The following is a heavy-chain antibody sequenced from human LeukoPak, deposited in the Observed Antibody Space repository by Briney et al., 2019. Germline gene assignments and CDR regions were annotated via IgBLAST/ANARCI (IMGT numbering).Heavy chain of an antibody. CDR2: IYTSGST. J-gene: IGHJ6*02. V-gene: IGHV4-61*02. Sequence: SETLSLTCTVSGGSISSGSYYWSWIRQPAGKGLEWIGRIYTSGSTNYNPSPKSRVTISVDTSKNQFSLKLSSVTAADTAVYYCARDGFLSNYYYYYGMDVWGQGTTVTVSS. D-gene: IGHD3-3*02. CDR3: ARDGFLSNYYYYYGMDV. CDR1: GGSISSGSYY.